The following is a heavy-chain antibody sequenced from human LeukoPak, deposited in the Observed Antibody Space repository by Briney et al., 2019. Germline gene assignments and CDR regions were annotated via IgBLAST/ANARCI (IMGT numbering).Heavy chain of an antibody. CDR2: INHSGST. CDR1: GGSFSGYY. CDR3: ARGSRYFDWLLYPTHAFDI. Sequence: PSETLSLTCAVYGGSFSGYYWSWNRQPPGKGLEWIGEINHSGSTNYNPSLKSRVTISVDTSKNQFSLKLSSVTAADTAVYYCARGSRYFDWLLYPTHAFDIWGQGTMVTVSS. V-gene: IGHV4-34*01. J-gene: IGHJ3*02. D-gene: IGHD3-9*01.